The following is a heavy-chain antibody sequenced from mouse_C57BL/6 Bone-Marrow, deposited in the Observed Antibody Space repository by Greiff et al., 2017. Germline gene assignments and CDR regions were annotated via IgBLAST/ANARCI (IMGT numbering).Heavy chain of an antibody. Sequence: LEESGPELVKPGASVKLSCKASSYTFTSYDINWVKQRPGQGLEWIGGIYPRDGSTKYNEKFKGKATLTVDTSSSTAYMELHSLTSEDSAVYFCAGAWWDWFAYWGQGTLVTVSA. CDR2: IYPRDGST. V-gene: IGHV1-85*01. CDR3: AGAWWDWFAY. CDR1: SYTFTSYD. J-gene: IGHJ3*01. D-gene: IGHD1-1*02.